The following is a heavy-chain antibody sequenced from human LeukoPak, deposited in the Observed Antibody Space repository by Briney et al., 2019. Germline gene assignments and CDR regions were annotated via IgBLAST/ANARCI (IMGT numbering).Heavy chain of an antibody. CDR3: ARATQPGFDP. J-gene: IGHJ5*02. CDR1: GLTFSGYS. Sequence: GGSLRLSCGASGLTFSGYSMNWVRQAPGKGLEWVSYISSDSGARYYADSVKGRFTISRDNAKNSLYLQMNSLRAEDTAVYYCARATQPGFDPWGQGTLVTVSS. CDR2: ISSDSGAR. V-gene: IGHV3-48*01. D-gene: IGHD2-15*01.